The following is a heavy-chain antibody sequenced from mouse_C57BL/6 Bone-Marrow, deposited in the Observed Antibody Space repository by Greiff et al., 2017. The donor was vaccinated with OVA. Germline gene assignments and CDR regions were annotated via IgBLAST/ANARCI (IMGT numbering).Heavy chain of an antibody. CDR2: IDPSDSYT. CDR1: GYTFTSYW. V-gene: IGHV1-50*01. D-gene: IGHD3-2*02. CDR3: ARQATS. Sequence: QVQLQQPGAELVKPGASVKLSCKASGYTFTSYWMQWVKQRPGQGLEWIGEIDPSDSYTNSNQKLQGKATLTVDKSSSTAYMQLSSLTSEDSAVYYCARQATSWGQETLVTVSA. J-gene: IGHJ3*01.